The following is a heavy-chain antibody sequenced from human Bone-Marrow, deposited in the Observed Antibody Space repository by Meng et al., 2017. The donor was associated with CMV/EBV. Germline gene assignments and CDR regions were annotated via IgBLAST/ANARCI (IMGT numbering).Heavy chain of an antibody. CDR2: IRYDGSNK. J-gene: IGHJ6*02. D-gene: IGHD3-16*01. CDR1: GFTFSSYG. V-gene: IGHV3-30*02. CDR3: AKDATTTWGDYYYGMDV. Sequence: GGSLRLSCAASGFTFSSYGMHWVRQAPGKGLEWVAFIRYDGSNKYYADSVKGRFTISRDNSKNTLYLQMNSLRAEDTAVYYCAKDATTTWGDYYYGMDVWAQGTTVTFSS.